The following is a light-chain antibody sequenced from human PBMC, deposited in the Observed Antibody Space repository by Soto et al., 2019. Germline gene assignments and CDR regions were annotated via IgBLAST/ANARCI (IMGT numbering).Light chain of an antibody. Sequence: ENVLTQSPGTLSLSPGERATLSCRASQTISNPYSAWYQQKPGQAPRLLIYGASTRATGIPERFSGSGSGTDFTLTISRLEPGDFAVYYCQVYGDSSPTFGQGTKVEIK. CDR3: QVYGDSSPT. CDR2: GAS. J-gene: IGKJ1*01. CDR1: QTISNPY. V-gene: IGKV3-20*01.